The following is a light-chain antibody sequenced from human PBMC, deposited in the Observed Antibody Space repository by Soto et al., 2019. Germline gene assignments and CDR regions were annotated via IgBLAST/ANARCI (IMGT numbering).Light chain of an antibody. Sequence: IQVTQSPSSLPAPVGARVTITCRASQSISIWLAWYQQKPGKGPKLLIHAASTLQSGVPLRFSGSGSGTEFTLTISSLQPEDFATYYCLQLNSYPLTFGGGTKVDI. J-gene: IGKJ4*01. V-gene: IGKV1-9*01. CDR3: LQLNSYPLT. CDR2: AAS. CDR1: QSISIW.